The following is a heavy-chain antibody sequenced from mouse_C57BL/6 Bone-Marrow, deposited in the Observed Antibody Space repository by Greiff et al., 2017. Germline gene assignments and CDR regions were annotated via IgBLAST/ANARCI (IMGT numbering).Heavy chain of an antibody. J-gene: IGHJ2*01. V-gene: IGHV1-64*01. CDR1: GYTFTSYW. CDR2: IHPNSGST. D-gene: IGHD2-1*01. Sequence: QLQQPGAELVKPGASVKLSCKASGYTFTSYWMHWVKQRPGQGLEWIGMIHPNSGSTNYNEKFKSKATLTVDKSSSTAYMQLSSLTSEDSAVYYCARRNYGNFYFDYWGQGTTLTVSS. CDR3: ARRNYGNFYFDY.